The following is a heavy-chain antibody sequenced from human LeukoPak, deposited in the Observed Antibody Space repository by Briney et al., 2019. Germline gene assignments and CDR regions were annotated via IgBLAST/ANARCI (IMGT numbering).Heavy chain of an antibody. CDR2: IIPIFGTA. Sequence: ASVKVSCKASGGTFSSYAISWVRQAPGQGLEWMGGIIPIFGTANYAQKFQGRVTITAGKSTSTAYMELSSLRSEDTAVYYCATSEITMIVVVEHWYFDLWGRGTLVTVSS. CDR3: ATSEITMIVVVEHWYFDL. D-gene: IGHD3-22*01. V-gene: IGHV1-69*06. CDR1: GGTFSSYA. J-gene: IGHJ2*01.